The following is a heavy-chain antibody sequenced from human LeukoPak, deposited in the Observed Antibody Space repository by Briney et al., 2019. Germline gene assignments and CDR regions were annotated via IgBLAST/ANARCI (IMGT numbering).Heavy chain of an antibody. V-gene: IGHV3-20*04. J-gene: IGHJ4*02. CDR3: ARDAGYGYWVVDY. CDR1: GFTFDDYG. D-gene: IGHD5-18*01. Sequence: GGSLRLSCAASGFTFDDYGMSWVRQGPGKGLEWVSAINRNGDSTGYADSVKGRFTISRDNAKNSLYLQMNSLRPEDTAVYYCARDAGYGYWVVDYWGQGTLVTVSS. CDR2: INRNGDST.